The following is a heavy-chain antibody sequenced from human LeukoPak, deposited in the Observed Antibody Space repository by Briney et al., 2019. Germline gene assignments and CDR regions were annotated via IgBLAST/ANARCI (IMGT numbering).Heavy chain of an antibody. D-gene: IGHD2-2*01. CDR2: ISAYNGNT. CDR3: ARGGLYCSSTSCHGIEY. Sequence: GASVKVSCKAAGYTFTSYGISWVRQAPGQGLEWMGWISAYNGNTNYAQKLQGRVTMTTDTSTSTVYMELRSLRSDDTAVYYCARGGLYCSSTSCHGIEYWGQGTLVTVSS. V-gene: IGHV1-18*04. CDR1: GYTFTSYG. J-gene: IGHJ4*02.